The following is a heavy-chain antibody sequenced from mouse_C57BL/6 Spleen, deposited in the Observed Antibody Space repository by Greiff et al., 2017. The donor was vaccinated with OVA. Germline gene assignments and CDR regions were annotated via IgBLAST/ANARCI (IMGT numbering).Heavy chain of an antibody. CDR3: ARDSNLSY. CDR2: ISDGGSYT. V-gene: IGHV5-4*01. CDR1: GFTFSSYA. Sequence: EVKLQESGGGLVKPGGSLKLSCAASGFTFSSYAMSWVRQTPEKRLEWVATISDGGSYTYYPDNVKGRFTISRDNAKNNLYLQMSHLKSEDTAMYYCARDSNLSYWGQGTTLTVSS. J-gene: IGHJ2*01. D-gene: IGHD2-5*01.